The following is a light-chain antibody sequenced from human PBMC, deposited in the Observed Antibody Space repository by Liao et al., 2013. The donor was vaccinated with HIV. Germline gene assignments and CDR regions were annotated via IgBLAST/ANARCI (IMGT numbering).Light chain of an antibody. CDR1: ELGYKY. CDR2: QDT. V-gene: IGLV3-1*01. CDR3: QAWDSSAAYV. J-gene: IGLJ1*01. Sequence: SDELTQPSSVSVSPGQTASITCSGDELGYKYASWYQQRPGQSPVLVIYQDTKRPSGIPERFSGSNSGNTATLTISGTQAIDEADYYCQAWDSSAAYVFGTGTKVTVL.